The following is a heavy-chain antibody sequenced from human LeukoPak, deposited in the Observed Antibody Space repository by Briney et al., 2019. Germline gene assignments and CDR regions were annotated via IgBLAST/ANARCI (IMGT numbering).Heavy chain of an antibody. Sequence: SETLSLTCTVSGGSISSYYWSWIRQPPGKGLEWIGNIYYSGDTYYSPSLKSRVSISVDTSKNQFSLKLSSVTAADTAVYYCVREVVVGFDPWGQGILVTVFS. D-gene: IGHD2-15*01. CDR1: GGSISSYY. J-gene: IGHJ5*02. CDR3: VREVVVGFDP. V-gene: IGHV4-59*04. CDR2: IYYSGDT.